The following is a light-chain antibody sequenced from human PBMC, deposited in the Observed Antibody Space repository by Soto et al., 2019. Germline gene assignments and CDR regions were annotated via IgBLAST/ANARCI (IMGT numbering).Light chain of an antibody. CDR2: EVT. J-gene: IGLJ1*01. V-gene: IGLV2-8*01. CDR3: SAHAGSNNYV. Sequence: QSVLTQPPSASGSPGQSVTVSCDGTSRGVGAYSSVAWYQQHPGKAPKLTIYEVTKRPSGVPDRFSGARSGNTAFLTVSGLQADDEADYYCSAHAGSNNYVFGTGTKVTVL. CDR1: SRGVGAYSS.